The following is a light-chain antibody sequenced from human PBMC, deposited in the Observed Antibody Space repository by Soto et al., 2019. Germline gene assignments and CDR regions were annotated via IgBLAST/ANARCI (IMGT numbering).Light chain of an antibody. CDR1: QNINNY. J-gene: IGKJ5*01. CDR2: TAS. V-gene: IGKV1-39*01. Sequence: DIQFTQSPSSLSASVGDRGTLTCRASQNINNYLNWYQQKPGKAPKLLIYTASTLQNGVPSRFGGSGSGTDFSLTITGLQPEDFGTYFCQQTYTSITFGQGTRLEIK. CDR3: QQTYTSIT.